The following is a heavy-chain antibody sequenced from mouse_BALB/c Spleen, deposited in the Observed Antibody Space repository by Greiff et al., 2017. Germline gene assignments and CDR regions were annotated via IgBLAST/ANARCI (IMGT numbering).Heavy chain of an antibody. Sequence: EVMLVESGPGLVKPSQSLSLTCTVTGYSIPRDYAWNWIRQFPGNKLEWMGYISYSGSTSYNPSLKSRISITRDTSKNQFFLQLNSVTTEDTATYYCAREGVYYGSSGFAYWGQGTLVTVSA. J-gene: IGHJ3*01. CDR2: ISYSGST. V-gene: IGHV3-2*02. D-gene: IGHD1-1*01. CDR1: GYSIPRDYA. CDR3: AREGVYYGSSGFAY.